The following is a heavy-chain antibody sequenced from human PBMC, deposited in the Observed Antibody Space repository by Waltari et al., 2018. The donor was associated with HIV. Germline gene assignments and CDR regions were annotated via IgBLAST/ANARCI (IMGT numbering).Heavy chain of an antibody. V-gene: IGHV3-48*02. D-gene: IGHD2-15*01. CDR1: GFAVCRYS. CDR2: ISRSGTSI. J-gene: IGHJ4*02. CDR3: SRDPLEVVSAAR. Sequence: EAQLVESGGGLVQPGGSLRLYCAASGFAVCRYSMSWVRQAPGKGLEWVSYISRSGTSIHYADSVKGRFTTSRDIAKNSLFLQMHSLRDEDTAVYYCSRDPLEVVSAARWGQGTLVTVSS.